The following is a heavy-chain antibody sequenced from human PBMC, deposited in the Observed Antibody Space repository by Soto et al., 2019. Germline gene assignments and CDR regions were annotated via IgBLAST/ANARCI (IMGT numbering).Heavy chain of an antibody. CDR3: ARAVCTFFYGFDV. Sequence: SVKVTCKASGGTLSNYALSWVRQAPGQGLEWVGGIIPIFGTSNYAQNFQGRVTITADESTSTAYMELSSLRSEDTAVYYCARAVCTFFYGFDVWGQVTTVTVSS. J-gene: IGHJ6*02. V-gene: IGHV1-69*13. CDR2: IIPIFGTS. D-gene: IGHD3-3*01. CDR1: GGTLSNYA.